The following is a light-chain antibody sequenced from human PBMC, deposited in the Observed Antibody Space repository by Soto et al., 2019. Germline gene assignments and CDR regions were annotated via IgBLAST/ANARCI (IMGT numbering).Light chain of an antibody. V-gene: IGKV3-11*01. CDR3: QQRSNWLT. J-gene: IGKJ4*01. CDR1: QRVSSY. Sequence: EIVLTQSPATLSLSPGERATLSCRASQRVSSYLAWYQQKPGQAPRLLIYDASNRATGIPARFSGSGSGTDFPLTISSLEPEDLAVYYCQQRSNWLTFGGGTKVEIK. CDR2: DAS.